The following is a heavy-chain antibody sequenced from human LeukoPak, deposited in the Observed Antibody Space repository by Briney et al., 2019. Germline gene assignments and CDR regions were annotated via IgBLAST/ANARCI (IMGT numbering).Heavy chain of an antibody. J-gene: IGHJ4*02. Sequence: EASVKVSCKASGGTFSSYAISWVRQAPGRGLEWMGGVIPIFGTANYAQKFQGRVTITADESTSTAYMELSSLRSEDTAVYYCARALTYYYDSSGAPFGYWGQGTLVTVSS. CDR3: ARALTYYYDSSGAPFGY. CDR1: GGTFSSYA. V-gene: IGHV1-69*13. CDR2: VIPIFGTA. D-gene: IGHD3-22*01.